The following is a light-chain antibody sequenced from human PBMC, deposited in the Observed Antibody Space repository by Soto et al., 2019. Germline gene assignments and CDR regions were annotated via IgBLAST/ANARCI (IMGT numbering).Light chain of an antibody. CDR3: MQTLQTRT. CDR2: LGS. Sequence: DIVVTQSPLSLTVTPGGPASISCRSSQSLLHSNGYTYLDWYLQKPGQSPQVLIYLGSNRASGVPDRFSGIGSGTDFTLKISRVEAEDVWVYYCMQTLQTRTFGQGTKVEI. CDR1: QSLLHSNGYTY. J-gene: IGKJ1*01. V-gene: IGKV2-28*01.